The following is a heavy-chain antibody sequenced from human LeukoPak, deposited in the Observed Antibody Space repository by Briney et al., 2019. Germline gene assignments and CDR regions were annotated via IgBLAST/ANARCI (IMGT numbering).Heavy chain of an antibody. Sequence: ASVKVSCKASGGTFSSYAISWVRQAPGQGLEWMGGIIPILGTANYAQKFQGRVTITADKSTSTAYMELSSLRSEDTAVYYCARAGNTAMVTGVDAFDIWGQGTMVTVSS. J-gene: IGHJ3*02. CDR1: GGTFSSYA. V-gene: IGHV1-69*10. D-gene: IGHD5-18*01. CDR3: ARAGNTAMVTGVDAFDI. CDR2: IIPILGTA.